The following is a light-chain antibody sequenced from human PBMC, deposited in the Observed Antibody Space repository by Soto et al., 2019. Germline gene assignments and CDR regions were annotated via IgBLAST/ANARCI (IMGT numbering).Light chain of an antibody. CDR2: KAS. V-gene: IGKV1-5*03. CDR3: DQYNCYFPGGS. CDR1: QSVSSY. Sequence: DIQMTQSPSTLSASVGDRVTITCRASQSVSSYLAWYQQKPGKVPKLLIFKASSLETGVPSRFSGIGFGTEFTLNISGLQPDDFTTFYCDQYNCYFPGGSFGQGTMLEIK. J-gene: IGKJ2*01.